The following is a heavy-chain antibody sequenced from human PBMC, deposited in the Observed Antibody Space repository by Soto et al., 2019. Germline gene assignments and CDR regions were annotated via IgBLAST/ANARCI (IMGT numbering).Heavy chain of an antibody. D-gene: IGHD2-2*02. CDR2: ISAIGRNA. J-gene: IGHJ6*02. CDR3: AREYTAWPLAYGLDV. CDR1: GFTFSSNA. V-gene: IGHV3-21*01. Sequence: GGSLRLSCAASGFTFSSNAMSWVRQAPGKGLEWVAGISAIGRNAFYADSVKGRFTISRDNAKDSVSLQMNSLRAEDTAVYYCAREYTAWPLAYGLDVWGQGTTVTVS.